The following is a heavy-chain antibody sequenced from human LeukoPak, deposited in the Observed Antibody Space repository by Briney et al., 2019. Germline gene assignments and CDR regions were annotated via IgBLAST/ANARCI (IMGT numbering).Heavy chain of an antibody. CDR3: AKAKSDDYFDY. Sequence: GRSLRLSCAASGFTFSSYGMHWVRQAPGKGLEWVAAISGSGGSTYYADSVKGRFTISRDNPKNTLYLQMNSLRAEDTAVYYCAKAKSDDYFDYWGQGTLVTVSS. V-gene: IGHV3-23*01. J-gene: IGHJ4*02. CDR2: ISGSGGST. CDR1: GFTFSSYG.